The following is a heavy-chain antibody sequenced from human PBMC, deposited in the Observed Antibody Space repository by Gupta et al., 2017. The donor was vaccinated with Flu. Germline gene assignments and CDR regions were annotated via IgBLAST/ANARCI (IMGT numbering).Heavy chain of an antibody. J-gene: IGHJ6*02. CDR3: ARDAVVVPAAIVSGMDV. V-gene: IGHV1-2*02. Sequence: QVQLVQSGAEVQKPGASVKVSCKASGYTFTGYYMHWVRQAPGQGLEWMGWINPNSGGTNYAQKFQGRVTMTRDTSISTAYMELSRLRSDNTAVYYCARDAVVVPAAIVSGMDVWGQGTTVTVSS. CDR2: INPNSGGT. CDR1: GYTFTGYY. D-gene: IGHD2-2*02.